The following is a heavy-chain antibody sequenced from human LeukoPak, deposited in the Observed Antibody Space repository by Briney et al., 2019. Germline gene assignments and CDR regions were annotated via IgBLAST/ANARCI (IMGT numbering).Heavy chain of an antibody. CDR2: FDPEDGET. CDR3: ATMVRAVTPNPFDY. V-gene: IGHV1-24*01. D-gene: IGHD3-10*01. J-gene: IGHJ4*02. Sequence: ASVKVSCKVSGYTLTELSMHWVRQAPGKGLEWMGGFDPEDGETIYAQKFQGRVTMTEDTSTDTAYMELSSLRSEDTAVYYCATMVRAVTPNPFDYWGQGTLVTVSS. CDR1: GYTLTELS.